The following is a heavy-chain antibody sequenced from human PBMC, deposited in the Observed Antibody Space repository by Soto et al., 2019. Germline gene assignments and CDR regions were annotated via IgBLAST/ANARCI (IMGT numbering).Heavy chain of an antibody. D-gene: IGHD3-10*01. V-gene: IGHV2-5*02. CDR1: GFSLSTSGVG. J-gene: IGHJ4*02. CDR3: VHRQVLNGSGPFH. Sequence: QITLKESGPTLVKPTQTLTLTCTFSGFSLSTSGVGVGWVRQPPGKALEWLALIYRDNDQRYSPSLKSRVTITRDTSKNQVVLTKTNMDPVDTATYYCVHRQVLNGSGPFHWGQGTLVTVSS. CDR2: IYRDNDQ.